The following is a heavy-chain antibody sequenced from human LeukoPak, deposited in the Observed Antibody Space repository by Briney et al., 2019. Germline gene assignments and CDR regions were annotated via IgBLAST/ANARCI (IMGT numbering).Heavy chain of an antibody. Sequence: PSETLSLTCTVSGGSIISSSFWWGWIRQPPGKGLEWIGSIYYSGVSYYNTSLKSRVTISVDTSKNQFSLKLSSVTAADTAVYYCARDGLDYYGSGTYYMDVWGKGTTVTISS. J-gene: IGHJ6*03. CDR3: ARDGLDYYGSGTYYMDV. CDR2: IYYSGVS. D-gene: IGHD3-10*01. V-gene: IGHV4-39*07. CDR1: GGSIISSSFW.